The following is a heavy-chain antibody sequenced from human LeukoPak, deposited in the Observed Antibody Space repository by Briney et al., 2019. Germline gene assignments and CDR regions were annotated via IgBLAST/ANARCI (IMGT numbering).Heavy chain of an antibody. J-gene: IGHJ6*02. CDR1: GASISTYY. CDR3: ARDLGCSSTNCYGEGGMDV. V-gene: IGHV4-4*07. Sequence: SETLSLTCTVSGASISTYYWSWIRQPAGKGLEWIGRIYSSGSINHNPSLMSRVTMSVDTSENQFSLKLSSVTAADTAVYFCARDLGCSSTNCYGEGGMDVWGQGTTVTVSS. CDR2: IYSSGSI. D-gene: IGHD2-2*01.